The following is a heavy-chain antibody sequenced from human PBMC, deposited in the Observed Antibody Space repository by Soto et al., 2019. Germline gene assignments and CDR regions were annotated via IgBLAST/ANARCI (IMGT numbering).Heavy chain of an antibody. D-gene: IGHD6-13*01. CDR2: ISLYSDST. CDR1: GYTFSNYG. CDR3: AIVGAAAEDWFGP. V-gene: IGHV1-18*01. Sequence: AAVKVTCKTSGYTFSNYGITWVRQAPGQPLEWLGWISLYSDSTNYAQKFQGRVSMTTDTSTNTAYMELRSLRSDDTAVYYCAIVGAAAEDWFGPWGQGTPVTVS. J-gene: IGHJ5*02.